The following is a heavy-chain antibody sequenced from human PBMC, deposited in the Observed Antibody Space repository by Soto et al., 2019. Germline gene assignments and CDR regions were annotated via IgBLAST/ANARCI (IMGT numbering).Heavy chain of an antibody. CDR3: ARYDSADAFDI. CDR2: INHRGST. J-gene: IGHJ3*02. CDR1: GGSFSGYY. D-gene: IGHD3-3*01. V-gene: IGHV4-34*01. Sequence: QVQLQQWGAGLLKPSETLSLTCAVYGGSFSGYYWRWIRQHPGKGLEWIGEINHRGSTNYNPFLKSRVTISVDTSKNQFSLKLSSVTAADTAVYYCARYDSADAFDIWGQGTMVTVSS.